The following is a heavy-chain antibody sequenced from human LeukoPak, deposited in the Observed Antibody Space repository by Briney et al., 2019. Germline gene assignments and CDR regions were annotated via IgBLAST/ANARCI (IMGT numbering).Heavy chain of an antibody. CDR3: ARGGSTMVTPYYFDY. J-gene: IGHJ4*02. CDR2: IYPGDSDT. CDR1: GYSFTSYW. D-gene: IGHD3-10*01. V-gene: IGHV5-51*01. Sequence: GESLKISCKGSGYSFTSYWIGWVRQMPGKGLEWMGIIYPGDSDTRYSPSFQGQVTISADKSISTAYLTWSSLKASDTAMYYCARGGSTMVTPYYFDYWGQGTLVTVSS.